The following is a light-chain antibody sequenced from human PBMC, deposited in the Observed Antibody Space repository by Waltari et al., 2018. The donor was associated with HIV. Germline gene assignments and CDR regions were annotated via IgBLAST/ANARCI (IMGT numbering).Light chain of an antibody. V-gene: IGLV2-8*01. J-gene: IGLJ2*01. Sequence: QSALTQPPSASGSPGQSVTISCTGTNSDIGGYNYVSWYQQHPGKAPKLVISEVTKRPSWVPDLFSGSKSGTTASLTVAGLQAEDEADYYCSSYADRNGFYVVFGGGTRLTVL. CDR1: NSDIGGYNY. CDR3: SSYADRNGFYVV. CDR2: EVT.